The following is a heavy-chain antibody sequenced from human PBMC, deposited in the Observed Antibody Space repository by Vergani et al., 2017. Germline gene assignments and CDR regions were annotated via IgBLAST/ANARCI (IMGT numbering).Heavy chain of an antibody. D-gene: IGHD3-10*01. V-gene: IGHV4-34*01. CDR3: ARESGVFYYGSGSYYRNWFDP. CDR2: INHSGST. Sequence: QVQLQQWGAGLLKPSETLSLTCAVYGGSFSGYYWSWIRQPPGKGLEWIGEINHSGSTNYNPSLKSRVTISVDTSKNQFSLKLSSVTAADTAVYYCARESGVFYYGSGSYYRNWFDPWGQGTLVTVSS. J-gene: IGHJ5*02. CDR1: GGSFSGYY.